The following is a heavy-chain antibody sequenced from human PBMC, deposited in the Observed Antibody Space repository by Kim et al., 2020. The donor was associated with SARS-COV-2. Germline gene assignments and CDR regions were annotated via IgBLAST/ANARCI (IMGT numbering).Heavy chain of an antibody. Sequence: GGSLRLSCAASGFTFPVFWMNWVRQAPGKGLEWVANIKQDGSQKYYVDSVKGRFTISRDNAQNSLYLHMNTLRSDDTAVYYCGRASMGRCDSWGQGALVTLSS. CDR2: IKQDGSQK. J-gene: IGHJ4*02. CDR3: GRASMGRCDS. CDR1: GFTFPVFW. D-gene: IGHD3-16*01. V-gene: IGHV3-7*01.